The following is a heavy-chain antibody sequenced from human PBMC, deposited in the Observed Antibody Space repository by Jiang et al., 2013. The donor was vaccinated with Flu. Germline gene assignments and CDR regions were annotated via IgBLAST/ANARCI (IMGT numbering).Heavy chain of an antibody. CDR1: GGTFNNSV. CDR2: IIPLLNKA. J-gene: IGHJ3*02. V-gene: IGHV1-69*04. Sequence: QSGAEVKKPGSSVKVSCKASGGTFNNSVFYWVRQAPGQGLDWMGRIIPLLNKANYAQQFQGRVTITADRSSSTVYMELSSLNSQDTAVFYCARDRRDYYYDSSGYYYGSFGIWGQGTKVTVSS. D-gene: IGHD3-22*01. CDR3: ARDRRDYYYDSSGYYYGSFGI.